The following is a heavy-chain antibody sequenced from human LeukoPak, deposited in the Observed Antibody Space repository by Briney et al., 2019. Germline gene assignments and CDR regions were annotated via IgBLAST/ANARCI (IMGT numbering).Heavy chain of an antibody. J-gene: IGHJ4*02. CDR3: ASSHSGSYLDY. D-gene: IGHD1-26*01. V-gene: IGHV1-18*01. CDR2: INAYNGNT. Sequence: ASVKVSCKASGYTFTSYGISWVRQAPGQGLEWMGWINAYNGNTNYAQKLQGRVTITTDESTSTAYMELSSLRSEDTAVYYCASSHSGSYLDYWGQGTLVTVSS. CDR1: GYTFTSYG.